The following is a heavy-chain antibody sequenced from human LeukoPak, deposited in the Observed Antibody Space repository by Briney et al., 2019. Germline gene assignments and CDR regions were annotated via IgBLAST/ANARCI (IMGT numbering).Heavy chain of an antibody. CDR1: GGSFSGYY. CDR2: INHSGST. D-gene: IGHD5-18*01. V-gene: IGHV4-34*01. CDR3: ARGLYSYGYLCWFVP. Sequence: PSETLSLTCAVYGGSFSGYYWSWIRQPPGKGLEWIGEINHSGSTNYNPSLKSRVTISVDTSKNQFSLKLSSVTAADTAVYYCARGLYSYGYLCWFVPWGQGTLVTVSS. J-gene: IGHJ5*02.